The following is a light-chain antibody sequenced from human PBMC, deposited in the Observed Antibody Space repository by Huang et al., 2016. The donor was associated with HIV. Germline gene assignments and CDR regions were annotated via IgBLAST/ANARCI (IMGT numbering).Light chain of an antibody. CDR2: LHS. CDR1: QSLLHNNGYKF. Sequence: DLVMTQSPLFLSVTPGGPSAISCRSSQSLLHNNGYKFLDWYLQKPGQSPQLLIHLHSNRASGVPDRFSGSGSGTNFALNISRVEADDVGVYYCMQALQTPYTFGQGTKLEIK. J-gene: IGKJ2*01. CDR3: MQALQTPYT. V-gene: IGKV2-28*01.